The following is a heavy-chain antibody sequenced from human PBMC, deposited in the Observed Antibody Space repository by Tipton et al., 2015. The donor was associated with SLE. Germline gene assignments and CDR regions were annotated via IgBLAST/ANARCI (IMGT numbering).Heavy chain of an antibody. Sequence: TLSLTCTVSGGSISSYYWGWIRQPPGKGLEWIGSIYYSGSTYYNPSLKSRVTISVDTSKNQFSLKLSSVTAADTAVYYCARGFGTRGTGYFQHWGQGTLVTVSS. CDR3: ARGFGTRGTGYFQH. V-gene: IGHV4-39*07. CDR2: IYYSGST. D-gene: IGHD2-8*02. J-gene: IGHJ1*01. CDR1: GGSISSYY.